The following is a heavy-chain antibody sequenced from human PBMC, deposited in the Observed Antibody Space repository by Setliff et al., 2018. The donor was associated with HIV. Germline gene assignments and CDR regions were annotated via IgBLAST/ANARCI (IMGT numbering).Heavy chain of an antibody. Sequence: ASVKVSCKASGYSFPSYYMHWVRQAPGQGTEWMGIINPSGGSTSYAQKFQGRVTMTRDTSTSTAYMELSSLRPEDTAVYYCARDYYYYGSGSFWLDYWGQGTPVTAPQ. CDR1: GYSFPSYY. CDR2: INPSGGST. CDR3: ARDYYYYGSGSFWLDY. D-gene: IGHD3-10*01. V-gene: IGHV1-46*01. J-gene: IGHJ4*02.